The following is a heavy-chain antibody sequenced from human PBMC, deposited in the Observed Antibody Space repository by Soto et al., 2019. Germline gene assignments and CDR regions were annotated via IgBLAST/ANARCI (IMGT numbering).Heavy chain of an antibody. D-gene: IGHD4-4*01. CDR1: GFPFSSYV. CDR3: AKDSNKYSSSLRGRYFDY. J-gene: IGHJ4*02. CDR2: ISGGGSNT. V-gene: IGHV3-23*01. Sequence: GGSLRLSCAASGFPFSSYVLSWVRPAPGKGLEWVSGISGGGSNTFYADYVKGRFTISRDNSKNTLRLQMNSLGAEDTAVYYCAKDSNKYSSSLRGRYFDYWGQGIGVTVSS.